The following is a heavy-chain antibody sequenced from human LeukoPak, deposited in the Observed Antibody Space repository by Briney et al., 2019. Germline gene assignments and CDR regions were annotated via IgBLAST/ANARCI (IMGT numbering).Heavy chain of an antibody. V-gene: IGHV3-9*01. CDR2: ISWNSGSI. CDR3: AKTEADYWYFDL. Sequence: GRSLRLFCAASGFTFDDYAMHWVRQAPEKGLEWVSGISWNSGSIGYADSVKGRFTISRDNAKNSLYLQMNSLRAEDTALYYCAKTEADYWYFDLWGRGTLVTVSS. J-gene: IGHJ2*01. CDR1: GFTFDDYA.